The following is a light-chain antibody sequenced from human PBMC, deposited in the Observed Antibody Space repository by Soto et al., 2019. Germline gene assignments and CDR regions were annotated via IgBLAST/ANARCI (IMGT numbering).Light chain of an antibody. Sequence: QSVLTRPRSVSGSPGQSVTISCTGTSSDVGTYIFVSWYQQPPGKAPKLLIYDVNKRPSGVPDRFSGSRSGNTASLTISGLQAEDEADYYCSSYAGTYIRYVFGTGTKVT. CDR2: DVN. V-gene: IGLV2-11*01. J-gene: IGLJ1*01. CDR3: SSYAGTYIRYV. CDR1: SSDVGTYIF.